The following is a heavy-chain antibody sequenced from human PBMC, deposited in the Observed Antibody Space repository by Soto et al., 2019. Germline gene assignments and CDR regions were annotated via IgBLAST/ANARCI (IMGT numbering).Heavy chain of an antibody. Sequence: SQTLSLTCAISGDSVSSNTASWNWISQSPSRGLEWLGRTYFRSKWYNDYAVSVKSRIIINPDTSNNQFSLQLNSVTPEDTAVYFCAKGDNLGPKTGYAFDPWGQGIMVTVS. D-gene: IGHD5-12*01. J-gene: IGHJ5*02. CDR1: GDSVSSNTAS. CDR3: AKGDNLGPKTGYAFDP. CDR2: TYFRSKWYN. V-gene: IGHV6-1*01.